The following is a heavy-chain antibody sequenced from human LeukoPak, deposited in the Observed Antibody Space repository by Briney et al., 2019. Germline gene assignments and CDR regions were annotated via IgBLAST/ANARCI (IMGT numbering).Heavy chain of an antibody. CDR3: ARAGDGSGSYYTYYYYYYGMDV. CDR2: IWYDGSNK. D-gene: IGHD3-10*01. CDR1: GFTFSSYG. J-gene: IGHJ6*02. Sequence: GRSLRLSCAASGFTFSSYGMHWVRQAPGKGLEWVAVIWYDGSNKYYADSVKGRFTISRDNSKNTLYLQMNSLRAEDTAVYYCARAGDGSGSYYTYYYYYYGMDVWGQGTTVTVSS. V-gene: IGHV3-33*08.